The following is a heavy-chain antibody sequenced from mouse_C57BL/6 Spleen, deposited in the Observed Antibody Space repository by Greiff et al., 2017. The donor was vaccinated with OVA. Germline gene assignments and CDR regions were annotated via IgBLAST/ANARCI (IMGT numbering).Heavy chain of an antibody. CDR1: GYTFTDYE. V-gene: IGHV1-15*01. D-gene: IGHD1-1*01. CDR3: TPSYCYGPWFAY. CDR2: IDPETGGT. J-gene: IGHJ3*01. Sequence: QVQLQQSGAELVRPGASVTLSCKASGYTFTDYEMHWVKQTPVHGLEWIGAIDPETGGTAYNQKFKGKAILTADKSSSTAYMELRSLTSEDSAVYYCTPSYCYGPWFAYWGQGTLVTVSA.